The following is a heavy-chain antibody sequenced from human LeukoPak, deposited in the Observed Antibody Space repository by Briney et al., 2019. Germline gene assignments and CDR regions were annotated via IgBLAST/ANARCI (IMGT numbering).Heavy chain of an antibody. CDR2: TSWNSGSI. CDR1: GFTFDDYA. Sequence: GGSLRLSCAASGFTFDDYAMHWVRQAPGKGLEWVSGTSWNSGSIGHADSVKGRFTISRDNAKNSLYLQMNSLRAEDMALYYCASEAGAHDAFDIWGQGTMVTVSS. CDR3: ASEAGAHDAFDI. D-gene: IGHD6-19*01. J-gene: IGHJ3*02. V-gene: IGHV3-9*03.